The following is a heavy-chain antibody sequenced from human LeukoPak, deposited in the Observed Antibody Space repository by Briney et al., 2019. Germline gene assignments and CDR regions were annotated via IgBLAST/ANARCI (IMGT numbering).Heavy chain of an antibody. Sequence: GGSLRLSCAASGFTFSSYAMTWVRQAPGKGLEWVSSISSSGGSTYYADSVRGRFTISRDNSKNTLYLQMNSLRAEDTAIYYCAKDLVTGSLDYWGQGTLVTVSS. V-gene: IGHV3-23*01. CDR2: ISSSGGST. D-gene: IGHD3-10*01. CDR3: AKDLVTGSLDY. CDR1: GFTFSSYA. J-gene: IGHJ4*02.